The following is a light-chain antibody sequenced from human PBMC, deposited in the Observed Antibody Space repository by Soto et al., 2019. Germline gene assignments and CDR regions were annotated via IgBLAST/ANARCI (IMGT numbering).Light chain of an antibody. J-gene: IGKJ1*01. V-gene: IGKV3-20*01. Sequence: EIVLTQSPGTLSLSPGERATLSCRASQSVSSSYLAWYQQKPGQAPRLLIYGASSRATGIPDRFSGSGSGTDFTLTISRLESEDIAVYYCQQYGSSLWTFGQGTKV. CDR1: QSVSSSY. CDR3: QQYGSSLWT. CDR2: GAS.